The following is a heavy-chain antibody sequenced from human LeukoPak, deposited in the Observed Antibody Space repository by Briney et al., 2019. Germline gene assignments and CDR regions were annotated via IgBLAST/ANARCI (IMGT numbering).Heavy chain of an antibody. V-gene: IGHV3-30*18. CDR1: GFTFSSYG. CDR3: AKDNAYGSGSYYYGMDV. CDR2: ISYDGGNK. Sequence: TGGSLRLSCAASGFTFSSYGMHWVRQAPGKGLEWVAVISYDGGNKYYADSVKGRFTISRDNSKNTLYLQMNSLRAEDTAVYYCAKDNAYGSGSYYYGMDVWGQGTTVTVSS. D-gene: IGHD3-10*01. J-gene: IGHJ6*02.